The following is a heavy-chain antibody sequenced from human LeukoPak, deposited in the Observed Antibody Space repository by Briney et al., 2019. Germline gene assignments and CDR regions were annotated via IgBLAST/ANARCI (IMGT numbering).Heavy chain of an antibody. CDR1: GFTFSSYG. Sequence: GGPLRLSCAASGFTFSSYGMHWVRQAPGKGLEWVAIISYDGINKYYADAVKGRFTISRDDSKNTLYLQMNSLRAEDTAVYYCAKVPGAHYYYYSMDVWGQGTTVTVSS. CDR3: AKVPGAHYYYYSMDV. CDR2: ISYDGINK. D-gene: IGHD1-26*01. J-gene: IGHJ6*02. V-gene: IGHV3-30*18.